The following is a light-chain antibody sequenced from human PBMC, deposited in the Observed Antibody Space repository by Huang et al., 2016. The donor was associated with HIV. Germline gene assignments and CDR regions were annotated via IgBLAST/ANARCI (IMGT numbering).Light chain of an antibody. CDR1: QSVSTN. Sequence: ETVMTQSPATLSVSPGERVTLSCRASQSVSTNLAWYQQKPGQAPRLLIYGVSTRATDIAVRFSGSGSGTDFTLTISSLLSEDFALYYCQQYDGWPPAYTFGQGTKLEIK. CDR3: QQYDGWPPAYT. CDR2: GVS. J-gene: IGKJ2*01. V-gene: IGKV3-15*01.